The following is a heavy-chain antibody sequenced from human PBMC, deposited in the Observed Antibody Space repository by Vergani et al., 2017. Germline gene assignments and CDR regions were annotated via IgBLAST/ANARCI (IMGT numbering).Heavy chain of an antibody. CDR1: GFTFSSYA. D-gene: IGHD6-19*01. V-gene: IGHV3-23*01. Sequence: EVQLLESGGGLVQPGGSLRLSCAASGFTFSSYAMSWVRQAPGKGLEWVSDISGSGGSTYYADSVKGRFTISRDNSKNTLYLQMNSLRAEDTAVYYCAKDGLAGAGTIDAFDIWGQGTMVTVSS. CDR2: ISGSGGST. CDR3: AKDGLAGAGTIDAFDI. J-gene: IGHJ3*02.